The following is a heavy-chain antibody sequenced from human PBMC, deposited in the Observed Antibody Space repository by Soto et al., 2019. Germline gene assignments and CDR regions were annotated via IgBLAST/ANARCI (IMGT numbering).Heavy chain of an antibody. CDR1: GGSISSGGYS. J-gene: IGHJ4*02. CDR3: ARSGYYYDSSGYPFDY. Sequence: SETLSLTCAVSGGSISSGGYSWSWIRQPPGKGLEWIGYMYHSGSTNYNISLKSRVTISVDRSKNQFSLKLSSVTAADTAVYYCARSGYYYDSSGYPFDYWGQGTLVTVSS. D-gene: IGHD3-22*01. V-gene: IGHV4-30-2*02. CDR2: MYHSGST.